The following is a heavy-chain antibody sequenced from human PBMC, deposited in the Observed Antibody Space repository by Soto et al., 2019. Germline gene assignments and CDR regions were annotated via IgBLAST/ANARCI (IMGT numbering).Heavy chain of an antibody. Sequence: GEALKLSCKGSGYSFTSYWIGWVRQMPGKGLEWMGIIYPGDSDTRYSPSFQGQVTISADKSISTAYLQWSSLKASDTAMYYCAWTALNDFWSGYRAFDIWGQGTMVTVSS. CDR1: GYSFTSYW. CDR2: IYPGDSDT. V-gene: IGHV5-51*01. CDR3: AWTALNDFWSGYRAFDI. J-gene: IGHJ3*02. D-gene: IGHD3-3*01.